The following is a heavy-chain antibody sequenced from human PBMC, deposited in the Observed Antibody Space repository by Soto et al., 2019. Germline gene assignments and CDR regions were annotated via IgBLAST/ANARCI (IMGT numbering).Heavy chain of an antibody. J-gene: IGHJ6*02. CDR3: ARGRVVVTANYYYYYYGMDV. D-gene: IGHD2-21*02. Sequence: SQTMSVTCAVDDGYSSGYCWSCISQPPGKGLEWIGEINHSGSTNYNPSLKSRVTISVDTSKNQFSLKLSSVTAADTAAYYCARGRVVVTANYYYYYYGMDVWGQGTTVTVSS. CDR2: INHSGST. CDR1: DGYSSGYC. V-gene: IGHV4-34*01.